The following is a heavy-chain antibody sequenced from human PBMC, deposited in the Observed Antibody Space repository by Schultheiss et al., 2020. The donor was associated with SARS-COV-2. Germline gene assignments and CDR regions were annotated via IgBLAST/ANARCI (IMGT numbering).Heavy chain of an antibody. V-gene: IGHV4-59*01. Sequence: SETLSLTCTVSGGSISRYYWSWIRQPPGKGLEWIGYIYYSGSTNYNPSLKSRVTISVDTSKNQFSLKLSSVTAADTAVYYCARARTGFDAFDIWGQGTMVTVSS. D-gene: IGHD1-1*01. CDR3: ARARTGFDAFDI. CDR2: IYYSGST. J-gene: IGHJ3*02. CDR1: GGSISRYY.